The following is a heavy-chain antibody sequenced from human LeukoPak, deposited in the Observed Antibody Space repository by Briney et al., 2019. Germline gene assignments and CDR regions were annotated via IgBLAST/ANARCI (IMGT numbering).Heavy chain of an antibody. CDR1: GFTFSSYW. D-gene: IGHD2-15*01. Sequence: GGSLRLACAVSGFTFSSYWMTWVRQAPGKGLEWVANRKQDGSEKHYVDSVRGRFTISRDNAKNSVYLQVDSLRAEDTAVYYCAKDPPTVGTRTNPLAYCSGGSCYQPKYYFDYWRQGTLETVSS. CDR2: RKQDGSEK. V-gene: IGHV3-7*03. CDR3: AKDPPTVGTRTNPLAYCSGGSCYQPKYYFDY. J-gene: IGHJ4*02.